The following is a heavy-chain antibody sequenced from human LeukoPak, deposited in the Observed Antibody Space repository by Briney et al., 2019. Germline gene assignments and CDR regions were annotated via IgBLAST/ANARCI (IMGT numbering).Heavy chain of an antibody. CDR1: GFTFSSYD. J-gene: IGHJ5*02. D-gene: IGHD3-16*01. V-gene: IGHV3-13*01. Sequence: PGGSLRLSCAASGFTFSSYDMHWVRQATGKGLEWVSAIGTAGDTYYPGSVKGRFTISRENAKNSLYLQMNSLRAGDTAVYYCARANDLGAFDPWGQGTLVTVSS. CDR2: IGTAGDT. CDR3: ARANDLGAFDP.